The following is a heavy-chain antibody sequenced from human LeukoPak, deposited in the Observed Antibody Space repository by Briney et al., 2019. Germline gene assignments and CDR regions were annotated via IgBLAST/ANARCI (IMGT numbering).Heavy chain of an antibody. CDR1: GFTFSSYT. D-gene: IGHD7-27*01. V-gene: IGHV3-23*01. CDR3: AKDGGLWVSAHWGDS. CDR2: ITTSDGNT. J-gene: IGHJ4*02. Sequence: GGSLRLSCAASGFTFSSYTMSWVRQAPGKGLEWVSTITTSDGNTYYADSVKGRFTVSRDNSKNTLYLQMNSLRAEDTAVYYCAKDGGLWVSAHWGDSWGRGTLVAVSS.